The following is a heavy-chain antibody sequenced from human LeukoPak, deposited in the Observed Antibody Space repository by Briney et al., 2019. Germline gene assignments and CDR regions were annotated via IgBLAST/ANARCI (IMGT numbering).Heavy chain of an antibody. CDR3: ARAEVGATRGFDY. Sequence: SVKVSCKASGGTFSSYAISWVRQAPGQGLEWMGGIIPIFGTANYAQKFQGRVTITTDESTSTAYMELSSLRSEDTAVYYCARAEVGATRGFDYWGQGTLVTVSS. D-gene: IGHD1-26*01. V-gene: IGHV1-69*05. J-gene: IGHJ4*02. CDR2: IIPIFGTA. CDR1: GGTFSSYA.